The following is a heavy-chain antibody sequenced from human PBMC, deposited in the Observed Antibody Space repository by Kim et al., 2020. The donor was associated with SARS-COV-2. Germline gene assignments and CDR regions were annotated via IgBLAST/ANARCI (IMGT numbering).Heavy chain of an antibody. Sequence: GGSLRLSCAASGFTFSSYDMHWVRQATGKGLEWVSAIGTAGDTYYPGSVKGRFTISRENAKNSLYLQMNSLRAGDTAVYYCARSTGDRGLVAFDIWGQGTMVTVSS. J-gene: IGHJ3*02. CDR2: IGTAGDT. V-gene: IGHV3-13*01. CDR1: GFTFSSYD. D-gene: IGHD7-27*01. CDR3: ARSTGDRGLVAFDI.